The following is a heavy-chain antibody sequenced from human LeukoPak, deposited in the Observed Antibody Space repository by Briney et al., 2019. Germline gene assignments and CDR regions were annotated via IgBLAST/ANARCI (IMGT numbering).Heavy chain of an antibody. CDR3: ARGRSRAAAAGTVGY. V-gene: IGHV4-34*01. D-gene: IGHD6-13*01. CDR1: GGSFSGYY. J-gene: IGHJ4*02. Sequence: PSETLSLTCAVYGGSFSGYYWSWIRQPPGKGLEWIGEINHSGSTNYNPSLKSRVTMSVDTSKNRFSLKLSSVTAADTAVYYCARGRSRAAAAGTVGYWGQGTLVTVSS. CDR2: INHSGST.